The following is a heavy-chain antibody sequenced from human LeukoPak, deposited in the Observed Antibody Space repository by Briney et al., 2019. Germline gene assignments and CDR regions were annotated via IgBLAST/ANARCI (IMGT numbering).Heavy chain of an antibody. CDR3: AKVKGYSTSGYLDY. D-gene: IGHD6-13*01. V-gene: IGHV3-23*01. CDR1: GFTVSSNN. J-gene: IGHJ4*02. CDR2: ISGSGGST. Sequence: GGSLRLSCAASGFTVSSNNKNWVRQAPGKGLEWVSAISGSGGSTYYADSVKGRFTISRDNSKNTLYLQMNSLRAADTAVYYCAKVKGYSTSGYLDYWGQGTLVTVSS.